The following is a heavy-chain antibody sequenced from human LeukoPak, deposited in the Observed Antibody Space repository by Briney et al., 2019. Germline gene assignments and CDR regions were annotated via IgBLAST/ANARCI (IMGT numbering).Heavy chain of an antibody. CDR3: AYSSSSPIDY. J-gene: IGHJ4*02. CDR2: INHSGST. Sequence: PSETLSLTYAVYGGSFSGYYWSWIRQPPGKGLEWIGKINHSGSTNYNPSLKSRVTISVDTSKNQFSLKLSSVTAADTAVYYCAYSSSSPIDYWGQGTLVTVSS. V-gene: IGHV4-34*01. D-gene: IGHD6-6*01. CDR1: GGSFSGYY.